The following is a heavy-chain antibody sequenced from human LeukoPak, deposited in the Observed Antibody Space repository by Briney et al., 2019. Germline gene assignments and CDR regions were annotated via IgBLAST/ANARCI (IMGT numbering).Heavy chain of an antibody. CDR1: GFTFGRSS. CDR3: TRAIRATGTDP. D-gene: IGHD6-13*01. Sequence: GGSLRLSCVGSGFTFGRSSMNWVRQAPGKGLEWVSSITSNGSQTYYADALKGRFIISRDNVKNSLYLQMSSLRAEDTAVYYCTRAIRATGTDPWGQGTLVTVSS. CDR2: ITSNGSQT. J-gene: IGHJ5*02. V-gene: IGHV3-21*01.